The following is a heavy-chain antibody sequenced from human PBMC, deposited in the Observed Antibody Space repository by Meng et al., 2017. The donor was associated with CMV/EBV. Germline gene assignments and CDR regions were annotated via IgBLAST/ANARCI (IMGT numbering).Heavy chain of an antibody. V-gene: IGHV3-30*02. J-gene: IGHJ4*02. CDR3: ANYCSSTSCYTRSDY. CDR2: IRYDGSNK. Sequence: GSLRLSCAASGFTFSSYGMHWVRQAPGKGLEWVAFIRYDGSNKYYADSVKGRFTISRDNSKNTLYLQTNSLRAEDTAVYYCANYCSSTSCYTRSDYWGQGTLVTVSS. D-gene: IGHD2-2*02. CDR1: GFTFSSYG.